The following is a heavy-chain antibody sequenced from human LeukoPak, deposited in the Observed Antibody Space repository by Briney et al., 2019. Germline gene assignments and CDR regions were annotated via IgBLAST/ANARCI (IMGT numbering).Heavy chain of an antibody. CDR2: IWYDGSNK. Sequence: EGSLRLSCAASGFTFSSYGMHWVRQAPGKGLEWVAVIWYDGSNKYYADSVKGRFTISRDNSKNTLYLQMNSLRAEDTAVYYCARGRSSTSPLRGPTPDYWGQGTLVTVSS. J-gene: IGHJ4*02. CDR1: GFTFSSYG. CDR3: ARGRSSTSPLRGPTPDY. V-gene: IGHV3-33*01. D-gene: IGHD2-2*01.